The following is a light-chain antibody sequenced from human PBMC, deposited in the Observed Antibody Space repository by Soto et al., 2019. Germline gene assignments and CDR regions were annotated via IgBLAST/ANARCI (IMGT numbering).Light chain of an antibody. J-gene: IGLJ1*01. CDR3: SSYTTSNTFYV. CDR2: DVS. CDR1: SSDVGGYNY. V-gene: IGLV2-14*03. Sequence: QSVLTQPASVSGSPGQSITISCTGTSSDVGGYNYVSWYQQYPGKAPKLMIYDVSNRPSGVSNRFSGSKSGNTASLTISGLQAEDEAEYYCSSYTTSNTFYVFGTGTKVTVL.